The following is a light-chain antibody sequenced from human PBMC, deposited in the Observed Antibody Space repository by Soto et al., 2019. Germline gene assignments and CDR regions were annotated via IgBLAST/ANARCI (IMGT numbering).Light chain of an antibody. V-gene: IGKV3-15*01. CDR2: GAS. Sequence: EIVMTQSPATLSVSPGERATLSFSASQSVSSNLVWYQQKAGQAPRLLIYGASTRATGVPARFSGSGSGTEFTLTINSLQSEDFAVYYCQQSDSWPRTFGQGTKVDIK. J-gene: IGKJ1*01. CDR3: QQSDSWPRT. CDR1: QSVSSN.